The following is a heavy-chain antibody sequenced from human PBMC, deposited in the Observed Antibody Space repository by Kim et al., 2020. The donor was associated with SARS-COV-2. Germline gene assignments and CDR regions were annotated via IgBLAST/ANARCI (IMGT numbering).Heavy chain of an antibody. CDR3: ARGVYMVAGVGYSFDS. Sequence: EKRASTGRVYGGSFIGYSSSWIRQTPGKGLELIGEHSHIGNTHYNPSLKSRVTISRDTSKKHFSLNLSGVPAADTAVYYCARGVYMVAGVGYSFDSWG. V-gene: IGHV4-34*01. D-gene: IGHD3-10*01. J-gene: IGHJ4*01. CDR1: GGSFIGYS. CDR2: HSHIGNT.